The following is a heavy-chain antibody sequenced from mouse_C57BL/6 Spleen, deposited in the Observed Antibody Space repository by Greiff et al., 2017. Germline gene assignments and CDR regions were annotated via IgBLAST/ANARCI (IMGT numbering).Heavy chain of an antibody. Sequence: EVQGVESGGGLVKPGGSLKLSCAASGFTFSSYAMSWVRQTPEKRLEWVATISAGGSYTYYPDNVKGRFTISRDKAKNNLYLQRSHLKSEDTAMYYGGRAELGRMDYWGQGTSVTVSS. J-gene: IGHJ4*01. CDR2: ISAGGSYT. CDR1: GFTFSSYA. V-gene: IGHV5-4*01. D-gene: IGHD4-1*01. CDR3: GRAELGRMDY.